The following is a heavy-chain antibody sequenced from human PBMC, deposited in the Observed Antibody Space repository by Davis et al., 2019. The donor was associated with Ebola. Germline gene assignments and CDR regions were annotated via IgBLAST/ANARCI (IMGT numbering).Heavy chain of an antibody. CDR3: ARVVLGGDFFSDY. Sequence: PSETLSLTCTVSDGSISSSSYYWGWIRQPPGKGLEWIGYIYHRGSTYYNPSLKSRVTISVDTSKNQFSLKLTSVTAADTAVYFCARVVLGGDFFSDYWGHGTLVTVSS. CDR1: DGSISSSSYY. D-gene: IGHD3-10*01. CDR2: IYHRGST. J-gene: IGHJ4*03. V-gene: IGHV4-30-4*01.